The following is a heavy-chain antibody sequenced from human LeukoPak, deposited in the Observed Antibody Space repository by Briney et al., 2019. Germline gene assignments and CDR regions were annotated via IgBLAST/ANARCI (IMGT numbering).Heavy chain of an antibody. CDR2: INSDGSST. Sequence: GGSLRLSCAASGFTFSSYWMHWVRQAPGKGLVWVSRINSDGSSTSYADSVKGRFTISRDNAKNTLCLQMNSLRAEDTAVYYCARDGDSSGWYYFDYWGQGTLVTVSS. CDR3: ARDGDSSGWYYFDY. J-gene: IGHJ4*02. V-gene: IGHV3-74*01. CDR1: GFTFSSYW. D-gene: IGHD6-19*01.